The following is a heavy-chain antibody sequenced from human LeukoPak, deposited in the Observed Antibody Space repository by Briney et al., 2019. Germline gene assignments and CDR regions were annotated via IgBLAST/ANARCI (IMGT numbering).Heavy chain of an antibody. V-gene: IGHV1-2*02. CDR1: GYTFTAYS. D-gene: IGHD6-6*01. Sequence: ASVNVSCKASGYTFTAYSTHPVRQSPGHGLEWMRWINPNIGGANAPQKLQGRGTMTRYTSISPAYMELSRLRSDDTTVYYCAKGVEYSSSSADYWDQGTLVTVSS. CDR2: INPNIGGA. J-gene: IGHJ4*02. CDR3: AKGVEYSSSSADY.